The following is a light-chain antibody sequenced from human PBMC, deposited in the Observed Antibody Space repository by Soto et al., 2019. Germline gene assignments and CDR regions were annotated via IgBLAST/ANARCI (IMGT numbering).Light chain of an antibody. Sequence: DIQMTQSPSTLSASVVDRVTITFRASQTISNWLAWYQVKPGKAPKLLMHDASSLESGVPSRFSGSGSGTEFTLTISSLQPDDFATYYCQQYNSYSWTFGQGTKVDIK. CDR1: QTISNW. J-gene: IGKJ1*01. CDR2: DAS. V-gene: IGKV1-5*01. CDR3: QQYNSYSWT.